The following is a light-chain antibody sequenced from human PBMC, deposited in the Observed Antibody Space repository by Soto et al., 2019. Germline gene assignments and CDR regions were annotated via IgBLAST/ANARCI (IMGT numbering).Light chain of an antibody. CDR3: SSFTSSTTYV. J-gene: IGLJ1*01. CDR1: SSIVGSYYR. Sequence: QSALTQPPSVSGSPGQSVAVSCTGTSSIVGSYYRVSWYQQPPGTAPKLIIYEVSNRPSGVPDRFSGSKSGNTASLTISGLQAEDEADYYCSSFTSSTTYVFGTGTKVTVL. CDR2: EVS. V-gene: IGLV2-18*02.